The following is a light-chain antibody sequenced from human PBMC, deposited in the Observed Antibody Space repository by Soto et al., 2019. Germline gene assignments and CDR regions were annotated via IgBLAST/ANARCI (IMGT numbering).Light chain of an antibody. CDR3: SSFTSSSTPVV. CDR2: EVS. J-gene: IGLJ2*01. CDR1: SSDVGGYNY. Sequence: QSALTQPASVSGSPGQSITISCTGTSSDVGGYNYVSWYQQHPGKAPKLVICEVSNRPSGVSNRFSGSKSGNTASLTISGLEAEDEADYCCSSFTSSSTPVVFGGGTK. V-gene: IGLV2-14*01.